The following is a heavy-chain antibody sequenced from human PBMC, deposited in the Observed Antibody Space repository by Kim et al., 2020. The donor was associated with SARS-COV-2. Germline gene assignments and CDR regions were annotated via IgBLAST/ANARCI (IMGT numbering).Heavy chain of an antibody. D-gene: IGHD2-15*01. V-gene: IGHV3-74*01. CDR1: GFRSSNYY. CDR3: ARGIFRDGFDV. Sequence: GGSLRLSCAASGFRSSNYYVNWVRQRHGKGLEWVSRISNDGGVTHYADSVRGRFTMSRDSAENTVYLQMNSLSAEDTAVYFCARGIFRDGFDVWGQGTTVSVSS. J-gene: IGHJ6*02. CDR2: ISNDGGVT.